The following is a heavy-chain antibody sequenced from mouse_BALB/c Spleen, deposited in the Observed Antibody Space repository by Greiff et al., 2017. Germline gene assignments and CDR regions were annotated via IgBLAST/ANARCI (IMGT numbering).Heavy chain of an antibody. D-gene: IGHD1-1*01. V-gene: IGHV5-6*01. CDR3: ARHNGSSSWFAY. Sequence: EVHLVESGGDLVKPGGSLKLSCAASGFTFSSYGMSWVRQTPDKRLEWVATISSGGSYTYYPDSVKGRFTISRDNAKNTLYLQMSSLKSEDTAMYYCARHNGSSSWFAYWGQGTLVTVSA. CDR2: ISSGGSYT. CDR1: GFTFSSYG. J-gene: IGHJ3*01.